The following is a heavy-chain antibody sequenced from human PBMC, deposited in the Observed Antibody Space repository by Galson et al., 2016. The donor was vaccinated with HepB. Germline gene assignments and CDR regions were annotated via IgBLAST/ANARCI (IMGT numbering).Heavy chain of an antibody. D-gene: IGHD1-26*01. CDR2: IYWDHDK. J-gene: IGHJ5*01. Sequence: PALMKPTQTLTLTCTFSGFSLSTSGEGVGWIRQPPGKALEWLALIYWDHDKPYSPSLKSRLTITKDTSNNQAVLTMTNMGPVQTATNYCAHGVGAFDSWGQGTLVTVSS. CDR1: GFSLSTSGEG. CDR3: AHGVGAFDS. V-gene: IGHV2-5*02.